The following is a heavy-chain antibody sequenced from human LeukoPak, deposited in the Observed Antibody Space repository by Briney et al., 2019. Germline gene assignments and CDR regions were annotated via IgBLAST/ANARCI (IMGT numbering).Heavy chain of an antibody. Sequence: GGSLRLSCAASGFTFSSYWMSWVRQAPGKGLEWVANIKQDGSEKYYVDSVKGRFTISRDNAKNSLYLQMNGLRVEDTAIYYCARVYYASWSGQPLSQHWLDPWGQGTLVTVSS. CDR2: IKQDGSEK. CDR1: GFTFSSYW. J-gene: IGHJ5*02. V-gene: IGHV3-7*04. D-gene: IGHD3-3*01. CDR3: ARVYYASWSGQPLSQHWLDP.